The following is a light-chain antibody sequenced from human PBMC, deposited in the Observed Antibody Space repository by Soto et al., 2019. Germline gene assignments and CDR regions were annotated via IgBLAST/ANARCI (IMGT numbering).Light chain of an antibody. J-gene: IGLJ1*01. Sequence: QSALTQPASVSGSPGQSITISCSGTSSDIGSYDHVAWYQQFPGKSPKLIIYAVSDRPSGVSDRFSGSKSGISASLTISGLQTEDEDDYYCISYTDRQSYLFGTGTKATVL. CDR3: ISYTDRQSYL. CDR2: AVS. CDR1: SSDIGSYDH. V-gene: IGLV2-14*03.